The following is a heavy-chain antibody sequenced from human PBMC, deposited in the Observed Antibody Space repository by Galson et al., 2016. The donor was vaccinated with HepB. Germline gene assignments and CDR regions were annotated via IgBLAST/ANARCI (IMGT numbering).Heavy chain of an antibody. V-gene: IGHV6-1*01. CDR2: TYYRSRWYN. D-gene: IGHD3-3*01. CDR1: GDSVSSNSAA. Sequence: CAISGDSVSSNSAAWNWIRQSPSRGLEWLGRTYYRSRWYNDYAVSVKSRITIDPDTSENQFSLQLNSVTPEDTAVYFCSRVGPSIFFVVDVWGQGTTVTVSS. J-gene: IGHJ6*02. CDR3: SRVGPSIFFVVDV.